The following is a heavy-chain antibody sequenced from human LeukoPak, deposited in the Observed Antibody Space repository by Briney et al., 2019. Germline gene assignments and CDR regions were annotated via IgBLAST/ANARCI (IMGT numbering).Heavy chain of an antibody. J-gene: IGHJ4*02. Sequence: SETLSLTCTVSGGSISGTYYWSWIRQPPGKGLEWIGEINHSGSTNYNPSLKNRVTISVDTSKNQFSLKLSSVTAADTAVYYCARSSGDFDYWGQGTLVTVSS. CDR1: GGSISGTYY. D-gene: IGHD7-27*01. CDR2: INHSGST. V-gene: IGHV4-34*01. CDR3: ARSSGDFDY.